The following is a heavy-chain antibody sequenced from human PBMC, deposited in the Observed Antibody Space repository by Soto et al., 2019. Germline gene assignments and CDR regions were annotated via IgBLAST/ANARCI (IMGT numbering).Heavy chain of an antibody. CDR3: ARESSGYYYRYFDC. D-gene: IGHD3-22*01. Sequence: PSQTLSLTCDISGDSVSSNNVAWNWIRQSPSTGLEWLGRTYYRSQWYDDYAESVKSRISIIPDTSKNQFSLRLNSVTPEDTAVYYCARESSGYYYRYFDCWGQRTLVTVS. CDR1: GDSVSSNNVA. J-gene: IGHJ4*02. V-gene: IGHV6-1*01. CDR2: TYYRSQWYD.